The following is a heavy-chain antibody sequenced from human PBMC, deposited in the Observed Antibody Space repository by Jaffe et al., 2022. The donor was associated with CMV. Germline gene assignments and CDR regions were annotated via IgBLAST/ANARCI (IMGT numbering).Heavy chain of an antibody. V-gene: IGHV1-69*01. CDR2: IIPIFGTA. J-gene: IGHJ6*02. D-gene: IGHD6-13*01. CDR3: ARDYVRVGSSSWHNYYYGMDV. Sequence: QVQLVQSGAEVKKPGSSVKVSCKASGGTFSSYAISWVRQAPGQGLEWMGGIIPIFGTANYAQKFQGRVTITADESTSTAYMELSSLRSEDTAVYYCARDYVRVGSSSWHNYYYGMDVWGQGTTVTVSS. CDR1: GGTFSSYA.